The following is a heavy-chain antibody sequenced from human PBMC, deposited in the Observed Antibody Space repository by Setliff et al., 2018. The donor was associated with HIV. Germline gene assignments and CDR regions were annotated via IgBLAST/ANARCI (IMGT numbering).Heavy chain of an antibody. CDR2: ISGSGGNT. Sequence: GGSLRLSCAAPGFTFSIHAMSWVRQAPGKGLEWVSAISGSGGNTYYADSVKGRFTISRDNAKNSLYLQMNSLRSDDTAVYYCARYSNWNFEEHFDHWGQGTLVTVSS. D-gene: IGHD1-7*01. CDR3: ARYSNWNFEEHFDH. V-gene: IGHV3-23*01. CDR1: GFTFSIHA. J-gene: IGHJ4*02.